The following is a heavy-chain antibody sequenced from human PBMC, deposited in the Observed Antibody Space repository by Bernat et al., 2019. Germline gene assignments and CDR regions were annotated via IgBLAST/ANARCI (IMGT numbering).Heavy chain of an antibody. V-gene: IGHV3-33*01. Sequence: QVQVVESGGGVVQPGRSLRLSCEASKFTFSSYGMHWVRQAPGKGLEWVAVIWYDGSNENYADSVKGRFTISRDHSKNTLYLQMNSLRAEDTAVYYCARVSLYGAPASGMDVWGQGTTVTVSS. J-gene: IGHJ6*02. CDR1: KFTFSSYG. D-gene: IGHD4-17*01. CDR3: ARVSLYGAPASGMDV. CDR2: IWYDGSNE.